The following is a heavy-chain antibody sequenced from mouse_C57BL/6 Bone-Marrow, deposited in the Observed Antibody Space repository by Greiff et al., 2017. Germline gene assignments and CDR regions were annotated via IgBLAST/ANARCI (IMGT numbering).Heavy chain of an antibody. V-gene: IGHV2-9-1*01. D-gene: IGHD2-1*01. CDR2: IWTGGGT. CDR3: ARNGNVAMDY. Sequence: VQLKPSGPGLVAPSQSLSLTCPVSGFSLTSSAISWVRQPPGKGLEWLGVIWTGGGTNYNSALNSRLSISKDNSKSQVFLKMNSLQTDDTARYYCARNGNVAMDYWGQGTSVTGSS. CDR1: GFSLTSSA. J-gene: IGHJ4*01.